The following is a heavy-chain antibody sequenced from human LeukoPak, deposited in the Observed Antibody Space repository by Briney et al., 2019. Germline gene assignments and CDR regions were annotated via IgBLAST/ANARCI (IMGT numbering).Heavy chain of an antibody. CDR3: SRASSTSYYDY. CDR2: IYHSGST. CDR1: GYSITSGYY. D-gene: IGHD6-19*01. V-gene: IGHV4-38-2*02. Sequence: KPSETLSLTCTVSGYSITSGYYWGWIRQPPGQGLEWIGTIYHSGSTYYNPSLKSRVTISVDTSKNQFSLRLSSVTAADTALYYCSRASSTSYYDYWGQGTLVTVSS. J-gene: IGHJ4*02.